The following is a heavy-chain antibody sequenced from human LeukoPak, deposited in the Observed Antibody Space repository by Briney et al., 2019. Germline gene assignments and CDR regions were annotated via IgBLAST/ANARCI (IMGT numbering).Heavy chain of an antibody. D-gene: IGHD2-2*01. Sequence: GGSLRLSCAASGFTFSRYSMNWVRQAPGKGLEWVSSISSSSSYIYYADSVKGRFTISRDNAKNSLYLQMNSLRAEDTAVYYCARGCIGTSCYDYWGQGTLVTVSS. CDR2: ISSSSSYI. V-gene: IGHV3-21*01. CDR3: ARGCIGTSCYDY. J-gene: IGHJ4*02. CDR1: GFTFSRYS.